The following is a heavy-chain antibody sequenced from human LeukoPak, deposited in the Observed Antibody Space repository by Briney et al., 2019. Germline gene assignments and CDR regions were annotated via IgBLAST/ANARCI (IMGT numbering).Heavy chain of an antibody. Sequence: TTSETLSLTCTVSGGSISSSSYYWGWIRQPPGKGLEWIGYIYYSGSTYYNPSLKSRVTISVDTSKNQFSLKLSSVTAADTAVYYCARVDSSSWLTEGYYYYYMDVWGKGTTVTISS. CDR3: ARVDSSSWLTEGYYYYYMDV. CDR2: IYYSGST. J-gene: IGHJ6*03. CDR1: GGSISSSSYY. V-gene: IGHV4-39*07. D-gene: IGHD6-13*01.